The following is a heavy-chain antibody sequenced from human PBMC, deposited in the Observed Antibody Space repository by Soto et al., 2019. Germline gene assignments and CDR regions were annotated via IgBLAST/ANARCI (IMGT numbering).Heavy chain of an antibody. CDR1: GGSISSGGYY. J-gene: IGHJ6*02. Sequence: QVQLQESGPGLVKPSQTLSLTCTVSGGSISSGGYYWSWIRQHPGKGLEWIGYIYYSGSTYYNPSLKSRVTISVDTSKTQFSLKLSSVTAADTTVYYCARGGDFRWIPSGMDVWGQGTTVTVSS. CDR3: ARGGDFRWIPSGMDV. CDR2: IYYSGST. V-gene: IGHV4-31*03. D-gene: IGHD5-18*01.